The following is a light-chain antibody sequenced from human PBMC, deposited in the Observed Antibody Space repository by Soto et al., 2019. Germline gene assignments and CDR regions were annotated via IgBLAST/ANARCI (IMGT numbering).Light chain of an antibody. J-gene: IGKJ2*01. CDR3: HQFGSSPPAFT. Sequence: ESMLTQSPGTLSFLPGEKATLSSRAVRSLSTGNLAWNQQKPGQAPRLLIYGASIRATGIPDRFSGSGSGTDFTLTISRLEPEDFAVYYCHQFGSSPPAFTFGQGTKLEI. CDR2: GAS. CDR1: RSLSTGN. V-gene: IGKV3-20*01.